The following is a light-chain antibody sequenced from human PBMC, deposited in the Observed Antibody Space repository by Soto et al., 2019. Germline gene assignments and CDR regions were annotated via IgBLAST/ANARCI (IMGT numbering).Light chain of an antibody. J-gene: IGKJ5*01. CDR3: QQYVTSAIT. Sequence: EIVVTQSPVTLSVSPGEKATLYCRASQSVSSNLAWYQHKPGQAPRLLIYGASSRATGIPDRFSGSGSGTDFTLTISRLEPEDLALYYCQQYVTSAITFGQGTRREIK. CDR2: GAS. CDR1: QSVSSN. V-gene: IGKV3-20*01.